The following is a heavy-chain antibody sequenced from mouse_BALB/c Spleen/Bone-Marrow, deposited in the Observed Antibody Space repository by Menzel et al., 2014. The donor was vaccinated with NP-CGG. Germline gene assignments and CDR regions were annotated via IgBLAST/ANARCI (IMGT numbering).Heavy chain of an antibody. CDR2: IHYSGSA. CDR3: TRRGLYYGYAMDY. Sequence: QLQQSGPDLVKPSQSLSLTCTVTGYSITSGYSWHWIRQFPGNKLEWMGYIHYSGSANYNPSLKSRISITRDTSNNQFFLQLNSVTTEDTATYYCTRRGLYYGYAMDYWGQGTSVTVSS. V-gene: IGHV3-1*02. J-gene: IGHJ4*01. D-gene: IGHD1-1*02. CDR1: GYSITSGYS.